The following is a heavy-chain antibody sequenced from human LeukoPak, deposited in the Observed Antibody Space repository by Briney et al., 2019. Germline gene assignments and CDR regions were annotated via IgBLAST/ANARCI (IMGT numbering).Heavy chain of an antibody. Sequence: ASVKVSCKVSGYTLTELSMHWVRQAPGKGLEWMGGFDPEDGETIYAQKFQGRVTMTEDTSTDTAYMELSSLRSEDTAVYYCATAKRDYYDSIFYDYWGQGTLVTVSS. D-gene: IGHD3-22*01. J-gene: IGHJ4*02. CDR2: FDPEDGET. CDR3: ATAKRDYYDSIFYDY. CDR1: GYTLTELS. V-gene: IGHV1-24*01.